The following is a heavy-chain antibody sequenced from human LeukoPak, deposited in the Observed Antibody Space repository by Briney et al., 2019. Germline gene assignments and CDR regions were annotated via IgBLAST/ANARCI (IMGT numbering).Heavy chain of an antibody. D-gene: IGHD3-3*01. CDR3: ARGILAAYYDFWSGFTYSF. CDR1: GFTFSSYA. J-gene: IGHJ4*02. Sequence: GGSLRLSCAASGFTFSSYAMSWVRQAPGKGLEWVSAISGSGGSTYYADSVKGRFTISRDNAKNSLYLQMNSLRAEDTAVYYCARGILAAYYDFWSGFTYSFWGQGTLVTVSS. V-gene: IGHV3-23*01. CDR2: ISGSGGST.